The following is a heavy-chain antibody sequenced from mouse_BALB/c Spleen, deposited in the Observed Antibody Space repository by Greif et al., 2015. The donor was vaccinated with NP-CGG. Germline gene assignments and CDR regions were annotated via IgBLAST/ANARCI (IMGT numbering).Heavy chain of an antibody. CDR1: GFTFSSYG. D-gene: IGHD2-3*01. J-gene: IGHJ3*01. V-gene: IGHV5-6-3*01. CDR3: ARGDDGYSWFAY. Sequence: DVQLVESGGGLVQPGGSLKLSCAASGFTFSSYGMSWVRQTPDKRLELVATINSNGGSTYYPDSVKGRFTISRDNAKNTLYLQMSSLKSEDTAMYYCARGDDGYSWFAYWGQGTLVTVSA. CDR2: INSNGGST.